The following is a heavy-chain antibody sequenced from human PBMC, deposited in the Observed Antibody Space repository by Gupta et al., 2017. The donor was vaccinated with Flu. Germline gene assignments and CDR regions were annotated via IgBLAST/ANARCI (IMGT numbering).Heavy chain of an antibody. CDR2: ISFSAGYI. Sequence: EVHLVESGGGLVQPGGSLRLSCVASGFPFNAYEMNWVRQAPGKGLEWLSYISFSAGYIYYADSVKGRFTISRDNTKNSLFLQMNSLTAEDTAVYYCAKGASGSSHYYFDSWGQGTLVTVSS. J-gene: IGHJ4*02. CDR1: GFPFNAYE. CDR3: AKGASGSSHYYFDS. D-gene: IGHD1-26*01. V-gene: IGHV3-48*03.